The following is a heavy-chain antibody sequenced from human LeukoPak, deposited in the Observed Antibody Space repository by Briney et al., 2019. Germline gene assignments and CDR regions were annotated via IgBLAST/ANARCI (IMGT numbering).Heavy chain of an antibody. J-gene: IGHJ4*02. Sequence: GASVKVSCKASGYTFTGYYMHWVRQAPGQGLEWMGIINPSGGSTSYAQRFQGRVTMTRDMSTSTVYMELSSLRSEDTAVYYCARVHHYFDIAFDYWGQGTLVTVSS. CDR3: ARVHHYFDIAFDY. D-gene: IGHD3-22*01. V-gene: IGHV1-46*01. CDR2: INPSGGST. CDR1: GYTFTGYY.